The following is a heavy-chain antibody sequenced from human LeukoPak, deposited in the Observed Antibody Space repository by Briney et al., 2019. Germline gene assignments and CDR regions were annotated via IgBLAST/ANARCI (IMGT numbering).Heavy chain of an antibody. CDR3: ARMTVGGVLLL. Sequence: SGPTLVNPTQPLTLTCTVSGLSLSRSGMRLSWILQPPGKALEWLAPSEWDDDKFYSTSLKTRLTISKHTSKNQVVRRTTNIAPVGTATYYCARMTVGGVLLLGGQGRLVNVSS. CDR2: SEWDDDK. D-gene: IGHD6-19*01. J-gene: IGHJ4*02. V-gene: IGHV2-70*04. CDR1: GLSLSRSGMR.